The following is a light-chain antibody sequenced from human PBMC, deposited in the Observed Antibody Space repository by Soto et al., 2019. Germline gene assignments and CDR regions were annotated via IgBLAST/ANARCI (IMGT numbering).Light chain of an antibody. CDR3: AAWDDSLSGLYV. CDR1: SSNIGSNY. CDR2: RNN. V-gene: IGLV1-47*01. J-gene: IGLJ1*01. Sequence: QSVLTQPPSASVTTGQRVTISCSGSSSNIGSNYVYWYQQLPGTAPKLLIYRNNQRPSGVPDRFSGSKSGTSASLAISGLRSEDEADYYCAAWDDSLSGLYVFGTGTKVTVL.